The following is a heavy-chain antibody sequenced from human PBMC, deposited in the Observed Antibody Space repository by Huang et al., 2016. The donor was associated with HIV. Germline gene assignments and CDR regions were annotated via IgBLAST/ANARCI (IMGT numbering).Heavy chain of an antibody. Sequence: QVQLQASGPGLVKPSETLSLTCTFSGGSISSHYWSWIRQPPGKGLEVIGSIYYSGGTNYKPSLKRRVTIAVDTSKNQFSRKLSSVTAADTAVYYCARDLVTEWELLQFDYWGQGTLVTVSS. CDR2: IYYSGGT. CDR3: ARDLVTEWELLQFDY. V-gene: IGHV4-59*11. D-gene: IGHD1-26*01. J-gene: IGHJ4*02. CDR1: GGSISSHY.